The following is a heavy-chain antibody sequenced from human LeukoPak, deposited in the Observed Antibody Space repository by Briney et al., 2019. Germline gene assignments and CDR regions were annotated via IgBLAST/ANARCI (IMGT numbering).Heavy chain of an antibody. J-gene: IGHJ4*02. CDR1: GFTFSDYY. Sequence: GGSLRLSCAASGFTFSDYYMSWIRQAPGKGLEWVSYISSSGSTIYYADPVKGRFTISRDNAKNSLFLQMNSLRAEDTAVYYCARDLYYDSSGYYYYWGQGTLVTVSS. V-gene: IGHV3-11*01. CDR2: ISSSGSTI. CDR3: ARDLYYDSSGYYYY. D-gene: IGHD3-22*01.